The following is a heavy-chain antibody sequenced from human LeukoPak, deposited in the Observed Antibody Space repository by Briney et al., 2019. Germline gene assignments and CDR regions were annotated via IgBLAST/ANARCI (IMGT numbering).Heavy chain of an antibody. D-gene: IGHD6-13*01. V-gene: IGHV1-2*02. J-gene: IGHJ4*02. CDR2: INPNSGGT. Sequence: ASVKVSCKASGYTFTGYYMHWVRQAPGQGLEWMGWINPNSGGTNYAQKFQGRVTMTRDTSISTAYMELRSLRSDDTAVYYCARRIAAAGYYFDYWGQGTLVTVSS. CDR1: GYTFTGYY. CDR3: ARRIAAAGYYFDY.